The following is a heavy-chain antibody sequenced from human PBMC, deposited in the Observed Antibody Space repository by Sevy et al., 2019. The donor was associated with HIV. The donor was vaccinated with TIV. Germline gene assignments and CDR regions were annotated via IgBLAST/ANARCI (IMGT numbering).Heavy chain of an antibody. V-gene: IGHV3-23*01. CDR2: IYGSAGVT. CDR1: GITFSGYA. Sequence: GGSLRLSCAASGITFSGYAMNWVRQAPGKGLDWVSTIYGSAGVTYYADSVKGRFTISRDNSKNTLFLQMNNLRAEDTAVYYCAGGRFDSTGSFDAFDNWGRGTLVTVSS. J-gene: IGHJ3*02. D-gene: IGHD3-22*01. CDR3: AGGRFDSTGSFDAFDN.